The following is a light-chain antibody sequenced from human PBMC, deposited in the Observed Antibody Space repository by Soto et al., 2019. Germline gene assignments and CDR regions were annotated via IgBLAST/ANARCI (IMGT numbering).Light chain of an antibody. CDR3: CSYARGSTYV. CDR1: SRDIGAYNY. V-gene: IGLV2-14*01. Sequence: QSALTQPASVSGSPGQSISISCSGTSRDIGAYNYVSWYLQHPGKAPKLMIYGVVNRPSGVSNRFSGSKSGNTASLTISGLQAEDEADYYCCSYARGSTYVFGTGTKLTVL. CDR2: GVV. J-gene: IGLJ1*01.